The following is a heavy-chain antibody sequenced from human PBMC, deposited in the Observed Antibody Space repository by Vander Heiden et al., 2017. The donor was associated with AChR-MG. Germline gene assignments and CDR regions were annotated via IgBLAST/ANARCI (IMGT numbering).Heavy chain of an antibody. V-gene: IGHV3-33*01. J-gene: IGHJ4*02. CDR3: ARSSVAGTAKIFHY. CDR1: GFTFGSYG. Sequence: QVQLVESGGGVVQPGRSLRLSCAASGFTFGSYGMHWVRQAPGKGLEWVAVIWYDGSNKYYADSVKGRFTISKDNSKNTLYLQMNSLRPEDTAVYYCARSSVAGTAKIFHYWGEGTLVAHSS. CDR2: IWYDGSNK. D-gene: IGHD6-19*01.